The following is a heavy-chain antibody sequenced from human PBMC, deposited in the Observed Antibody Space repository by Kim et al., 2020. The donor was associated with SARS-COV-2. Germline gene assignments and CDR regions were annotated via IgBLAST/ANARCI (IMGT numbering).Heavy chain of an antibody. CDR1: GFAFSDHF. CDR2: ARNKANSYST. CDR3: TREESHYYYYYMDV. Sequence: GGSLRLSCAASGFAFSDHFMGWVRQAPGKGLEWIGRARNKANSYSTQYAASVKGRFTISRDESENSLYLQINSLKTEDTAVYYCTREESHYYYYYMDVWGKGTTVTVSS. V-gene: IGHV3-72*01. J-gene: IGHJ6*03.